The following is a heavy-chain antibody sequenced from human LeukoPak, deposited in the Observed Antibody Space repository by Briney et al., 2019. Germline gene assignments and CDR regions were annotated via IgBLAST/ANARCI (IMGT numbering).Heavy chain of an antibody. J-gene: IGHJ6*02. D-gene: IGHD3-16*01. CDR1: GFTFSSYW. CDR2: INHNGNVN. V-gene: IGHV3-7*03. CDR3: ARGGVLDV. Sequence: GGSLRLSCAASGFTFSSYWMNWARQAPGKGREWVASINHNGNVNYYVDSVKGRFTISRDNTKNSLYLQMSNLRAEDTAVYFRARGGVLDVWGLGATVTVSS.